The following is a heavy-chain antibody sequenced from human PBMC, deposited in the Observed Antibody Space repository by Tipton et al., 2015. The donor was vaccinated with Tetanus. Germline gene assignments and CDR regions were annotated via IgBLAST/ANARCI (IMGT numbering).Heavy chain of an antibody. CDR3: AKDGEMDQMTYNWFDS. Sequence: GSLRLSCAASGFTFSSYSMNWVRQAPGKGLEWVSNISSSSSTIYYADSVKGRFTISRDNAKNSLYLQMNSLRAEDTALYYCAKDGEMDQMTYNWFDSWGQGTLVTVSS. CDR1: GFTFSSYS. V-gene: IGHV3-48*04. D-gene: IGHD5-24*01. CDR2: ISSSSSTI. J-gene: IGHJ5*01.